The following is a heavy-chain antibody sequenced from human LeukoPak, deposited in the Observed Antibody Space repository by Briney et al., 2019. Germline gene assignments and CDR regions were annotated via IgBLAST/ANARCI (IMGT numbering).Heavy chain of an antibody. D-gene: IGHD6-13*01. V-gene: IGHV3-21*01. CDR2: ISSSSSYI. CDR3: ARETPSIAAAGY. CDR1: GFTFSSYS. Sequence: PGGSLRLSCAASGFTFSSYSMNWVRQSPGKGLEWVSSISSSSSYIYYADSVKGRFTISRDNAKNSLYLQVNSLRAEDTAVYYCARETPSIAAAGYWGQGTLVSVSS. J-gene: IGHJ4*02.